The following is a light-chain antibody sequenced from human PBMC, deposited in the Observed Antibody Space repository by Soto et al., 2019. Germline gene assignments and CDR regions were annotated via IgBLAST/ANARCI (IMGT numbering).Light chain of an antibody. V-gene: IGKV1-9*01. CDR2: AAS. Sequence: DIQLTQSPSFLSASVGDRVTITCRASQGISYYLAWYQQKPGKGPKLLVYAASTLQSGVPSRFSGSGSETEFTLTITSLQHEDFAPYSCQQFKTYPYTFGQGTKLEIK. CDR3: QQFKTYPYT. CDR1: QGISYY. J-gene: IGKJ2*01.